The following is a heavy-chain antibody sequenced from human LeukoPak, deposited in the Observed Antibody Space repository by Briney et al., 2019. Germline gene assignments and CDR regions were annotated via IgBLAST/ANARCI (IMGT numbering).Heavy chain of an antibody. D-gene: IGHD6-19*01. Sequence: GGSLRLSCAASGFTFSSYAMSWVRQAPGKGLEWVSAISGSGGSTYYADSVKGRFTISRDNSKNSLYLQMNSLRAEDTAVYYCARDPAYWQWTDYWGQGTLVTVSS. CDR2: ISGSGGST. J-gene: IGHJ4*02. CDR1: GFTFSSYA. V-gene: IGHV3-23*01. CDR3: ARDPAYWQWTDY.